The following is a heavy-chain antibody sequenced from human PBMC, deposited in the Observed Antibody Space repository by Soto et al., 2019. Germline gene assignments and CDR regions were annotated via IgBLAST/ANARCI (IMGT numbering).Heavy chain of an antibody. V-gene: IGHV3-33*01. D-gene: IGHD5-18*01. J-gene: IGHJ4*02. CDR3: ASLPRRRDTAMETV. CDR2: IWYDGSNK. Sequence: PGGSLRLSCAASGFTFSSYGMHWVRQAPGKGLEWVAVIWYDGSNKYYADSVKGRFTISRDNSKNTLYLQMNSLRAEDTAVYYCASLPRRRDTAMETVWGQGTLVTVSS. CDR1: GFTFSSYG.